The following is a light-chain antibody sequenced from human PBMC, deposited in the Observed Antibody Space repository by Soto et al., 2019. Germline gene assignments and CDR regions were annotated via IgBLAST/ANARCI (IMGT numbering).Light chain of an antibody. CDR2: RAS. CDR1: QSLGGN. CDR3: QQYSNWPPWT. Sequence: EIVMTQSPATLAVSPGGTATLSCRASQSLGGNLAWYQQKPGQGPRLLIFRASSRATGVPARFSASGSGTEFTLTISGLQSEDFAIYYCQQYSNWPPWTFGPGTKVEIK. V-gene: IGKV3-15*01. J-gene: IGKJ1*01.